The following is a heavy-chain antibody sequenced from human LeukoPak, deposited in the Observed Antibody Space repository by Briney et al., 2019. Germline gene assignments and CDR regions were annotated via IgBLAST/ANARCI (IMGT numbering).Heavy chain of an antibody. CDR2: ISAYNGNT. V-gene: IGHV1-18*01. D-gene: IGHD3-22*01. Sequence: GASVKVSCKASGYTFTSYGISWVRQAPGQGLGWMGWISAYNGNTNYAQKLQGRVTMTTDTSTSTAYMELRSLRSNDTAVYYCARDEGKENYYDSSGYTSPWGAFDIWGQGTMVTVSS. CDR1: GYTFTSYG. J-gene: IGHJ3*02. CDR3: ARDEGKENYYDSSGYTSPWGAFDI.